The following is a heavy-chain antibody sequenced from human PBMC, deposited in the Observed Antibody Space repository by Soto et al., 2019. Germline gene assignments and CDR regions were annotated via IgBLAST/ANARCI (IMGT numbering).Heavy chain of an antibody. Sequence: QVQLVESGGGVVQPGRSLRLSCAASGFTFSSYGMHWVRQAPGKGLEWVAVISYDGSNKYYADSVKGRFTISRDNSKNTLYLQMNSLRAEDTAVYYCAKDLRPAGWPYWYFDLWGRGTLVTVSS. CDR1: GFTFSSYG. J-gene: IGHJ2*01. D-gene: IGHD2-15*01. CDR3: AKDLRPAGWPYWYFDL. V-gene: IGHV3-30*18. CDR2: ISYDGSNK.